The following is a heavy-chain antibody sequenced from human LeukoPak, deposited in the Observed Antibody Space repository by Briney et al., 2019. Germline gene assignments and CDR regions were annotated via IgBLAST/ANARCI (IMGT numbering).Heavy chain of an antibody. CDR3: AKDPDEYCGGDCYSDY. CDR1: GFTFSSYG. J-gene: IGHJ4*02. Sequence: GGTLRLSCAASGFTFSSYGMSWVRQAPGKGLEWVSAISGSGGSTYYADSVKGRFTISRDNSKNTLYLQMNSLRAEDTAVYYCAKDPDEYCGGDCYSDYWGQGTLVTVSS. V-gene: IGHV3-23*01. CDR2: ISGSGGST. D-gene: IGHD2-21*02.